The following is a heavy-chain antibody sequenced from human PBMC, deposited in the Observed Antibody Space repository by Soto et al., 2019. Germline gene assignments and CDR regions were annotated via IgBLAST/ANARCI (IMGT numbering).Heavy chain of an antibody. CDR3: ARVPRGGYDFWSGYFDY. Sequence: PSETLSLTCTVSGGSISRGGYYWSWIRQHPGKGLEWIGYIYYSGSTYYNPSLKSRVTISVDTSKNQFSLKLSSVTAADTAVYYCARVPRGGYDFWSGYFDYWGQGTLVTVSS. CDR1: GGSISRGGYY. J-gene: IGHJ4*02. V-gene: IGHV4-31*03. CDR2: IYYSGST. D-gene: IGHD3-3*01.